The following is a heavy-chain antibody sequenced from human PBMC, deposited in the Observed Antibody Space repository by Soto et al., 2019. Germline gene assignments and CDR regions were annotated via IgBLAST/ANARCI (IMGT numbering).Heavy chain of an antibody. J-gene: IGHJ6*02. CDR3: AKDGKMRTKVWFPAGYGMDV. D-gene: IGHD3-10*01. CDR2: ISVSGDNT. Sequence: GGSLRLSCAASGFTFSRYAMNWVRQAPGRGLQWISGISVSGDNTSYVESVRGRFTVYRDNSKNTLYLQMNNLRAEDTDLYYCAKDGKMRTKVWFPAGYGMDVWGQGTTVTVSS. CDR1: GFTFSRYA. V-gene: IGHV3-23*01.